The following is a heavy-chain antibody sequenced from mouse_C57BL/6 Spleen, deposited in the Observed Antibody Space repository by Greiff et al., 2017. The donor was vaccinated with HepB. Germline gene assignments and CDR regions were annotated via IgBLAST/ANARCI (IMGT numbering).Heavy chain of an antibody. J-gene: IGHJ3*01. V-gene: IGHV1-50*01. CDR2: IDPSDSYT. CDR3: ARGDAY. CDR1: GYTFTSYW. Sequence: VQLQQPGAELVKPGASVKLSCKASGYTFTSYWMQWVKQRPGQGLEWIGEIDPSDSYTNYNQKFKGKATLTVDTSSSTAYMQLSSLTSEDSAVYYCARGDAYWGQGTLVTVSA.